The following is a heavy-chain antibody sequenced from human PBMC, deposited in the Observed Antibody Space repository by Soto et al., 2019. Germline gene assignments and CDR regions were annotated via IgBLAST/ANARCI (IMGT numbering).Heavy chain of an antibody. Sequence: SVKVSCKASGGTFSSYAISWVRQAPGQGPEWMEGIIPIFGTANYAQKFQGRVTITADESTSTAYMELSSLRSEDTAVYYCARAPHTAMVTLAFDYWGQGTLVTVSS. CDR2: IIPIFGTA. CDR1: GGTFSSYA. D-gene: IGHD5-18*01. CDR3: ARAPHTAMVTLAFDY. V-gene: IGHV1-69*13. J-gene: IGHJ4*02.